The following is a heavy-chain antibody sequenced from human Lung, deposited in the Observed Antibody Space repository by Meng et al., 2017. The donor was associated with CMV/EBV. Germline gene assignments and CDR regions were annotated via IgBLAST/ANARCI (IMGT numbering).Heavy chain of an antibody. D-gene: IGHD2-8*02. CDR3: AKGSGGVYYYYGMDV. J-gene: IGHJ6*02. Sequence: GGSLRLXCAASGFTFDDYAMHWVRQAPGKGLEWVSGISWISGSIGYADSVKGRFTISRDNAKDSLYLQMNSLRAEDTALYDCAKGSGGVYYYYGMDVWGQGTTVTVSS. CDR1: GFTFDDYA. V-gene: IGHV3-9*01. CDR2: ISWISGSI.